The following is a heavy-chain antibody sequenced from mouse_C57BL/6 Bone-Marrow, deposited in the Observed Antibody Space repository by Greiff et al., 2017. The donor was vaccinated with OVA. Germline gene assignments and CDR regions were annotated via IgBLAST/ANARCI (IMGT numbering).Heavy chain of an antibody. CDR3: AREGTHYYAMDY. CDR2: INPNNGGT. V-gene: IGHV1-18*01. D-gene: IGHD2-14*01. CDR1: GYTFTDYN. J-gene: IGHJ4*01. Sequence: EVKLMESGPELVKPGASVKIPCKASGYTFTDYNMDWVKQSHGKSLEWIGDINPNNGGTIYNQKFKGKATLTVDKSSSTAYMELRSLTSEDTAVYYCAREGTHYYAMDYWGQGTSVTVSS.